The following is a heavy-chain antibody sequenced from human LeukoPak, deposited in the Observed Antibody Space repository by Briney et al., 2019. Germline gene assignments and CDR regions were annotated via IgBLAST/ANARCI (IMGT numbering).Heavy chain of an antibody. CDR3: ARDRRTNYDGNWFDP. V-gene: IGHV3-74*01. J-gene: IGHJ5*02. CDR1: GFTFSSYW. D-gene: IGHD2-8*01. Sequence: PGGSLRLSCAASGFTFSSYWMHWVRKAPGKGLVWVSRINSDGSSTSYADSVKGRFTISRDNAKNTLYLQMNSLRAEDTAVYYCARDRRTNYDGNWFDPWGQGTLVTVSS. CDR2: INSDGSST.